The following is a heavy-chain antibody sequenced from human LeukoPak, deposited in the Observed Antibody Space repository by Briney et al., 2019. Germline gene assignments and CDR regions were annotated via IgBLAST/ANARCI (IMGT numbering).Heavy chain of an antibody. D-gene: IGHD3-10*01. CDR2: ISAYNGNT. CDR1: GYTFTSYG. Sequence: ASVKVSCKASGYTFTSYGISWVRQAPGQGLEWMGWISAYNGNTNYAQKLQGRVTMTTDTSTSTAYMELRSLRSDDTVVYYCARARLVLYGSGSYEDYWGQGTLVTVSS. CDR3: ARARLVLYGSGSYEDY. J-gene: IGHJ4*02. V-gene: IGHV1-18*01.